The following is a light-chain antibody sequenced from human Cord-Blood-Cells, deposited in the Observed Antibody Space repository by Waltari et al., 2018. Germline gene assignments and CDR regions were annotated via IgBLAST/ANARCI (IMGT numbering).Light chain of an antibody. CDR3: QAWDSSTAV. CDR2: QDS. J-gene: IGLJ2*01. V-gene: IGLV3-1*01. Sequence: SYELTQPPSVSVSPGQTASIPCPGANLGAQYARWYQQKPGQSPVLVIYQDSKRPSEIPVRFSGSNSGNTATLTISGTQAMDEADYFCQAWDSSTAVFGGGTKLTVL. CDR1: NLGAQY.